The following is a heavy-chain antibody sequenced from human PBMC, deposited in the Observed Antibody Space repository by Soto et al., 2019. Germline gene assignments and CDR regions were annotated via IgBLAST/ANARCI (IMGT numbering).Heavy chain of an antibody. CDR3: ASTFYDFWSGNPNWFDP. V-gene: IGHV4-30-4*01. CDR2: IYYSGST. CDR1: GGSISSGDYY. Sequence: SETLSLTCTVPGGSISSGDYYWSRIRQPPGKGLEWIGYIYYSGSTYYNPSLKSRVAISVDTSKNQFSLKLSSVTAADTAVYYCASTFYDFWSGNPNWFDPWGQGTLVTVSS. D-gene: IGHD3-3*01. J-gene: IGHJ5*02.